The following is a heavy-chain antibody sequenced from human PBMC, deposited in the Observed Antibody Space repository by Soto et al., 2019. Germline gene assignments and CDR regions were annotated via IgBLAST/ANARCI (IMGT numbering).Heavy chain of an antibody. CDR1: CGSISSYY. CDR3: ARGTEYTQIASYHYGLDV. J-gene: IGHJ6*02. Sequence: SETLSLTRTVSCGSISSYYWSWLRQPAWKGLEWIGNIYYSGRTNYNTSLKSRVTVSVDMSKNQFSLTLNSVTAADTAVYYCARGTEYTQIASYHYGLDVWGQGTTVTVSS. V-gene: IGHV4-59*01. CDR2: IYYSGRT. D-gene: IGHD2-21*01.